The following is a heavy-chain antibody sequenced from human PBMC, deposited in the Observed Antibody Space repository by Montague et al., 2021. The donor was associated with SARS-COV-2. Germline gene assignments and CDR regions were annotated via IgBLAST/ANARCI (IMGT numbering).Heavy chain of an antibody. V-gene: IGHV4-34*01. D-gene: IGHD3-3*01. Sequence: SETLSLTCAVYGGSFSGYYWSWIRQPPGKGLEWIGEINHSGSTXXXPSXXXRVTISVDTSKNQFSLKLSSVTAADTAVYYCARGPGVVIILGIYYYYGVDVWGQGTTVTVSS. CDR1: GGSFSGYY. J-gene: IGHJ6*02. CDR3: ARGPGVVIILGIYYYYGVDV. CDR2: INHSGST.